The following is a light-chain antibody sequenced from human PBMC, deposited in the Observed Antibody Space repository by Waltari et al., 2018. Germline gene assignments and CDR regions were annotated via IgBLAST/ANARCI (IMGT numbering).Light chain of an antibody. J-gene: IGKJ1*01. CDR3: QKYGTLPAT. Sequence: EIVLTQSPGTLSLSPGDRATLSCRASQNVSRTLAWYQQKPGQAPRLLIYDASSRATGIPDRFSGSGSGTDFSLTISRLEPEDFAVYYCQKYGTLPATFGQGTKVEIK. V-gene: IGKV3-20*01. CDR2: DAS. CDR1: QNVSRT.